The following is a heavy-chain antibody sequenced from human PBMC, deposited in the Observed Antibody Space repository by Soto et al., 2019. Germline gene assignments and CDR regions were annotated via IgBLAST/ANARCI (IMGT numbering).Heavy chain of an antibody. D-gene: IGHD1-26*01. CDR2: IKQDGSEK. CDR3: ARDRELLRAFDI. V-gene: IGHV3-7*01. J-gene: IGHJ3*02. CDR1: GVTFSSYR. Sequence: GGSLRLSCAASGVTFSSYRMSWVRQAPGKGLEWVANIKQDGSEKYYVDSVKGRFTISRDNAKNSLYLQMNSLRAEDTAVYYCARDRELLRAFDIWGQGTMVTVSS.